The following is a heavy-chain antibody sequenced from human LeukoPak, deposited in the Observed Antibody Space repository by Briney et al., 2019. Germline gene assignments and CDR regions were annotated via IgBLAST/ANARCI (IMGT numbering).Heavy chain of an antibody. Sequence: QAGGSLRLSCAASGFTLSSYAMSWVRQAPGKGLEWVSAISGSGGSTYYADSVKGRFTTSRDNSKNTLFLQMNSLRAEDTAVYYCAKAGYYDSSDYFGLLISFDYWGQGTLVTVSS. CDR2: ISGSGGST. CDR1: GFTLSSYA. CDR3: AKAGYYDSSDYFGLLISFDY. D-gene: IGHD3-22*01. J-gene: IGHJ4*02. V-gene: IGHV3-23*01.